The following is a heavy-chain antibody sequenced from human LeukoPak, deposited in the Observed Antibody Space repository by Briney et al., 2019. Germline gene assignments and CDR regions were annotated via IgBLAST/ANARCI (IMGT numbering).Heavy chain of an antibody. CDR2: IIPIFGSA. Sequence: ASVKVSCKASGGTFTSYAISWVRQAPGQGLEWMGRIIPIFGSANYAQKFQGRVTITTDESTSTAYMELSSLRSEDTAVYYCARDLNWFDPWGQGTLVTVSS. CDR1: GGTFTSYA. V-gene: IGHV1-69*05. CDR3: ARDLNWFDP. J-gene: IGHJ5*02.